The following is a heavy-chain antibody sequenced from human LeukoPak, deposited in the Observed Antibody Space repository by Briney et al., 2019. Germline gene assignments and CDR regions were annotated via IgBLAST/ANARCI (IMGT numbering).Heavy chain of an antibody. D-gene: IGHD5-18*01. Sequence: PGGSLRLSCVASGFTFCSYSMNWVRPAPGEGRGWVSYISRSRSTIYYAGPVKGRFTISRDNVKNSLYQQMNSLRDEDTAVYYCAKDSGYSYGHGLDYWGQGTLVTVSS. V-gene: IGHV3-48*02. CDR3: AKDSGYSYGHGLDY. J-gene: IGHJ4*02. CDR2: ISRSRSTI. CDR1: GFTFCSYS.